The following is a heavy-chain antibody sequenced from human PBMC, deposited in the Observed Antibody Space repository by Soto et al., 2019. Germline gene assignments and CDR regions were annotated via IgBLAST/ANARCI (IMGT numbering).Heavy chain of an antibody. CDR2: IYPTDSST. CDR1: EYRFTSYW. Sequence: PGESLKISCKGSEYRFTSYWIGWVRQMPGKGLEWMGTIYPTDSSTEYGPTFQGQVTISADRSISTAYLQWSSLKASDTAMYYCARHAFTGTHHGTYYVDYWGQGTLVTVSS. D-gene: IGHD2-8*02. V-gene: IGHV5-51*01. CDR3: ARHAFTGTHHGTYYVDY. J-gene: IGHJ4*02.